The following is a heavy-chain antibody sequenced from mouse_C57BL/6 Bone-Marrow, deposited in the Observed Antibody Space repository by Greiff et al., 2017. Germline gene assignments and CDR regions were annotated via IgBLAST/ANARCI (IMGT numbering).Heavy chain of an antibody. CDR1: GYTFISYG. CDR2: IYPRSGNT. J-gene: IGHJ2*01. D-gene: IGHD1-1*01. V-gene: IGHV1-81*01. Sequence: QVQLQQSGAELARPGASVKLSCKASGYTFISYGISWVKQRTGQGLEWIGEIYPRSGNTYYNEKFKGKATLTADKSSSTAYMELRSLTSEDSAVYFCARKGLLRYYFDYWGQGTTLTVSS. CDR3: ARKGLLRYYFDY.